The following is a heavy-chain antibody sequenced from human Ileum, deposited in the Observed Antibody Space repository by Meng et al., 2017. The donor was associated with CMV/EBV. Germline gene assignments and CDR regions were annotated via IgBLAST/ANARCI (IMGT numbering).Heavy chain of an antibody. V-gene: IGHV1-2*02. CDR3: ARAYYDSRAYYHY. Sequence: AAGYIFNGYYSHWVRQAPGQGLEWMGWINPYNGDTKYAQKFQGRVTMTGDTSVSTAYMEMSSLRADDTAVYYCARAYYDSRAYYHYWGQGTLVTVSS. D-gene: IGHD3-22*01. J-gene: IGHJ4*02. CDR1: GYIFNGYY. CDR2: INPYNGDT.